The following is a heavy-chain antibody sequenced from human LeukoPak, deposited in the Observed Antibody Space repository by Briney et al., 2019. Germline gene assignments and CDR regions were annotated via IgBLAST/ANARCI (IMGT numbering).Heavy chain of an antibody. D-gene: IGHD2-15*01. V-gene: IGHV4-59*01. CDR3: ARGGEYCSGDSCYPFDP. CDR2: IHYRGNT. J-gene: IGHJ5*02. CDR1: GGSINNYY. Sequence: PSETLSLTCTVSGGSINNYYWSWIRQPPGKGLEWMGYIHYRGNTNYNPSLKSRITILVDTSKNQFSLRLRSVSAADTAVYYCARGGEYCSGDSCYPFDPWGQGTLVTVSS.